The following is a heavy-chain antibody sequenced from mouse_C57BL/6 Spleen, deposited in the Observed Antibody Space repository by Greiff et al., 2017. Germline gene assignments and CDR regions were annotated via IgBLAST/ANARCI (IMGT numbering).Heavy chain of an antibody. Sequence: EVQGVESGGDLVKPGGSLKLSCAASGFTFSSYGMSWVRQTPDKRLEWVATISSGGSYTYYPDSVKGRFTISRDNAKNTLYLQMSSLKSEDTAMYYCARHEDYYGSSSFYYFDYWGQGTTLTVSS. CDR2: ISSGGSYT. CDR1: GFTFSSYG. CDR3: ARHEDYYGSSSFYYFDY. V-gene: IGHV5-6*01. J-gene: IGHJ2*01. D-gene: IGHD1-1*01.